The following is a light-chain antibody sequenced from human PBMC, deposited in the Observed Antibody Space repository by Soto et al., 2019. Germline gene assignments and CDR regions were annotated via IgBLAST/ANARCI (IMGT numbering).Light chain of an antibody. Sequence: SYELTQPPSVSVAPGQTARITCGGNNIGRKNVHWYQHRPGQAPILVVYDDSDRPSGIPERFSGSNSGSAATLTISRVEAGDEADYYCQVWDTVTDHWVFGGGTKLTVL. CDR3: QVWDTVTDHWV. CDR2: DDS. J-gene: IGLJ3*02. V-gene: IGLV3-21*02. CDR1: NIGRKN.